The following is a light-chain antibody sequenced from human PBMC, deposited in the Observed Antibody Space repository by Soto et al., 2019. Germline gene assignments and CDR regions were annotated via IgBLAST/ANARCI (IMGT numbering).Light chain of an antibody. V-gene: IGLV2-23*01. Sequence: LTQPASVSGSPGHSITISCTGTSSDVGSYNLVSWYQQHPGKAPKLMIYEGSKRPSGVSNRFSGSKSGNTASLTISGLQAEDEADYYCCSYAGSSTFYVFGTGTKVTVL. J-gene: IGLJ1*01. CDR1: SSDVGSYNL. CDR3: CSYAGSSTFYV. CDR2: EGS.